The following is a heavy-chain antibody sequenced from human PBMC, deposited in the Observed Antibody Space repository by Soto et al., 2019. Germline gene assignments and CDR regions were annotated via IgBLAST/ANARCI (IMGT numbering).Heavy chain of an antibody. J-gene: IGHJ4*02. CDR2: ISYDGSNK. CDR3: AKDHVTIFGVVIGPLDY. D-gene: IGHD3-3*01. V-gene: IGHV3-30*18. CDR1: GFTFSSYG. Sequence: ESGGGVVQPGRSLRLSCAASGFTFSSYGMHWVRQAPGKGLEWVAVISYDGSNKYYADSVKGRFTISRDNSKNTLYLQMNSLRAEDTAVYYCAKDHVTIFGVVIGPLDYWGQGTLVTVSS.